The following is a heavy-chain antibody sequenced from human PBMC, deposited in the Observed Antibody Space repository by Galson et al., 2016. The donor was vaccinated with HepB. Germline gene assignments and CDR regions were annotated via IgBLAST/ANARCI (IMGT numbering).Heavy chain of an antibody. CDR3: GRVAVKAFDI. V-gene: IGHV4-31*03. CDR1: GASISSGVFY. D-gene: IGHD6-19*01. CDR2: IYYTGTT. Sequence: TLSLTSTVAGASISSGVFYWSWIRQFPGMGLEWIGYIYYTGTTYYNPSLKSRVTMSVDTSTNQFSLNLSSVTAADTAVYYCGRVAVKAFDIWGQGTMVTVSS. J-gene: IGHJ3*02.